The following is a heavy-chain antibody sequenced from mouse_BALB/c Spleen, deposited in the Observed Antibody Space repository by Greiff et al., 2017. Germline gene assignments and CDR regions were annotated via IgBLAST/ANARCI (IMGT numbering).Heavy chain of an antibody. D-gene: IGHD1-2*01. J-gene: IGHJ3*01. CDR3: TRESSSLLHPWFAY. V-gene: IGHV1S5*01. Sequence: QVQLQQSGAELMKPGASVKLSCKASGYTFTSYWMHWVKQRPGQGLEWIGNIYPGSGSTNYDEKFKSKATLTVDTSSSTAYMQLSSLTSEDSAVYYCTRESSSLLHPWFAYWGQGTLVTVSA. CDR2: IYPGSGST. CDR1: GYTFTSYW.